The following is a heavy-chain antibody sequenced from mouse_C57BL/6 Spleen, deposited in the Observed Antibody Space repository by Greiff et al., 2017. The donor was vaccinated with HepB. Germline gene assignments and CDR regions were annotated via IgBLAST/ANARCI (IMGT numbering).Heavy chain of an antibody. V-gene: IGHV1-64*01. Sequence: QVQLQQPGAELVKPGASVKLSCKASGYTFTSYWMHWVKQRPGQGLEWIGMIHPNSCSTNYNEKLKSKATLTVDKSSSTAYMQHSSLPSEDSAVYYCARADPWFAYWGQGTLVTVSA. J-gene: IGHJ3*01. CDR1: GYTFTSYW. CDR3: ARADPWFAY. D-gene: IGHD3-3*01. CDR2: IHPNSCST.